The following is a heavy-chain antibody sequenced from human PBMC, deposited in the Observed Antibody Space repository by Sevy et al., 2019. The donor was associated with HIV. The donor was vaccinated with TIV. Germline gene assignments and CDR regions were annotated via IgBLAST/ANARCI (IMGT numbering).Heavy chain of an antibody. J-gene: IGHJ4*02. D-gene: IGHD6-13*01. Sequence: SETLSLTCTVSGDSISNYYGSWIRQPAGKGLEWIGRIYSNGNTNYNPSLNSRLTMSVDTSHNQISLKLTSVTAADTAVYYCARSRWLQLLFDYWGQGILVTVS. CDR3: ARSRWLQLLFDY. CDR1: GDSISNYY. V-gene: IGHV4-4*07. CDR2: IYSNGNT.